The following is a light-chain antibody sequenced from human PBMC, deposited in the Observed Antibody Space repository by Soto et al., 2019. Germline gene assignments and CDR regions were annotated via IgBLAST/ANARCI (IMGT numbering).Light chain of an antibody. CDR1: QSISID. CDR2: DAS. CDR3: QQRSNWPRVT. Sequence: EIVLTQSPVTLSLSPGEGATLSCKASQSISIDLAWYQQKPGQVPRLLIYDASSRATGIPGRFTGSGSGTDFTLTISSLEPEDFAVYYCQQRSNWPRVTFGGGTKVEIK. V-gene: IGKV3-11*01. J-gene: IGKJ4*01.